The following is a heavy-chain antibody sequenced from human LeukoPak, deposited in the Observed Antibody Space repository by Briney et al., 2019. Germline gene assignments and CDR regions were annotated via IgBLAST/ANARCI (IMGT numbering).Heavy chain of an antibody. Sequence: SVTVSSKASGGTFSSYAISWVRQAPGQGLEWMGGIIPIFGTANYAQKFQGRVTITADESTSTAYMELSSLRSEETDVYYCARSEERDGPTGLDYWGQGTLVTVSS. J-gene: IGHJ4*02. CDR3: ARSEERDGPTGLDY. D-gene: IGHD1-1*01. V-gene: IGHV1-69*13. CDR1: GGTFSSYA. CDR2: IIPIFGTA.